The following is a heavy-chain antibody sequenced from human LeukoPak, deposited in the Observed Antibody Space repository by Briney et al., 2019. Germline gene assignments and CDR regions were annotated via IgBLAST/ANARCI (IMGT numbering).Heavy chain of an antibody. Sequence: PSETLSLTCTVSGASISSATYYWNWIRQPPGKGLEWIGYIYYSGSTYYYNPSLKSRVTMSVDTSKNQFSLKLSSVTAADTAVYYCARQYYYDGSGPFQHWGQGTLVTVSS. CDR3: ARQYYYDGSGPFQH. CDR1: GASISSATYY. V-gene: IGHV4-61*01. J-gene: IGHJ1*01. D-gene: IGHD3-22*01. CDR2: IYYSGSTY.